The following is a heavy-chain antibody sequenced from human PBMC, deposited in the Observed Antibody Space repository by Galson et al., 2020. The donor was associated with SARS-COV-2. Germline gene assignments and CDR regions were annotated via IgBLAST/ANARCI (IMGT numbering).Heavy chain of an antibody. CDR3: ARAVGTAVFYYWYFDL. Sequence: GGSLRLSCATSGLTFNKYTMNWIRQAPGKGPEWLSSISSSGSQRFYAASVRGRFTISRDDARNSLYLQMNSLSAEDTAVYYCARAVGTAVFYYWYFDLWGRGTLVTVSS. J-gene: IGHJ2*01. D-gene: IGHD1-26*01. V-gene: IGHV3-21*01. CDR2: ISSSGSQR. CDR1: GLTFNKYT.